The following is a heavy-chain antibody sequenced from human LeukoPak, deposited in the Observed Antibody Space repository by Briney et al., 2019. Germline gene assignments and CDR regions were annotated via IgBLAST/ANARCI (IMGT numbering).Heavy chain of an antibody. CDR2: IYYSGST. J-gene: IGHJ5*02. V-gene: IGHV4-31*03. CDR3: ARALYDFWSGYANNWFDP. D-gene: IGHD3-3*01. Sequence: IPSETLSLTCTVSGGSISSGGYYWSWIRQHPGKGLEWIGYIYYSGSTYYNPSLKSRVTISVDTSKNQFSLKLSSVTAADSAVYYCARALYDFWSGYANNWFDPWGQGTLVTVSS. CDR1: GGSISSGGYY.